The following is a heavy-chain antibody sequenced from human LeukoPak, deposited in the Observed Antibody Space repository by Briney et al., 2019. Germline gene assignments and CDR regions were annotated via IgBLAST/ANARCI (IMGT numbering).Heavy chain of an antibody. D-gene: IGHD7-27*01. V-gene: IGHV3-30*18. J-gene: IGHJ3*02. CDR1: GFTFSSYG. CDR3: AKDAGALIAFDI. Sequence: PGRSLRLSCAASGFTFSSYGMHWVRQAPGKGLEWVAVISYDGSNKYYADSVKGRFTISRDNSKNTLYLQMNSLRAEDTAVYYCAKDAGALIAFDIWGQGTMVTVSS. CDR2: ISYDGSNK.